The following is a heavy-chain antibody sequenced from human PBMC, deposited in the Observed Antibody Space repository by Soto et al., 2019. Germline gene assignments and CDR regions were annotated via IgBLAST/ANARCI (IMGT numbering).Heavy chain of an antibody. CDR2: ISSSSSTI. CDR3: ATSTAPGIAVAGTPLDY. CDR1: GFTFSSYS. V-gene: IGHV3-48*01. D-gene: IGHD6-19*01. Sequence: GGSLRLSCAASGFTFSSYSMNWVRQAPGKGLEWVSYISSSSSTIYYADSVKGRFTISRDNAKNSLYLQMNSLRAEDTAVYYCATSTAPGIAVAGTPLDYWGQGTLVTVSS. J-gene: IGHJ4*02.